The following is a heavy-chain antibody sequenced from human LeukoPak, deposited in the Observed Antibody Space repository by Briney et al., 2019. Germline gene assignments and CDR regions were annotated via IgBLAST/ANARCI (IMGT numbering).Heavy chain of an antibody. J-gene: IGHJ5*02. CDR1: GFTFSRYN. CDR2: ISSSSSTI. V-gene: IGHV3-48*01. D-gene: IGHD6-19*01. Sequence: HPGGSLRLSCAASGFTFSRYNMNWVRQAPGKGLEWLADISSSSSTIYYADSVKGRFTISRDNAKNSLYLQMNSLRAEDTAVYYCARPYSSGWDNWFGPWGQGTLVTVSS. CDR3: ARPYSSGWDNWFGP.